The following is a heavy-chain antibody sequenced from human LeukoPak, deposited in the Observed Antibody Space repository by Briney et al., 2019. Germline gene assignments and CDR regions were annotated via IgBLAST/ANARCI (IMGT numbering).Heavy chain of an antibody. CDR2: IIPILGIA. J-gene: IGHJ3*02. D-gene: IGHD3-10*01. Sequence: ASVKVSCKASGGTFSSYAISWVRQAPGQGREWMGRIIPILGIANYAQKFQGRVTITADKSTSTAYMELSSLRSEDTAVYYCASTPRGLDAFDIWGQGTMVTVSS. CDR3: ASTPRGLDAFDI. CDR1: GGTFSSYA. V-gene: IGHV1-69*04.